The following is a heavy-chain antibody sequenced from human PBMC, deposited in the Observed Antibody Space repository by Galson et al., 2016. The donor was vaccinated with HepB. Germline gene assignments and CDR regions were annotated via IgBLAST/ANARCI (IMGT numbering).Heavy chain of an antibody. V-gene: IGHV3-13*05. J-gene: IGHJ2*01. CDR2: VDIHGVP. CDR3: AREVGQLGSWYFDL. CDR1: GFIFRNHD. D-gene: IGHD5-24*01. Sequence: SLRLSCAASGFIFRNHDIHWVRQATGKRLEWVSAVDIHGVPYYSDSVKGRSTVSRENSKNSLSLEINSLGAGDTAIYYCAREVGQLGSWYFDLWGRGSSVTVSS.